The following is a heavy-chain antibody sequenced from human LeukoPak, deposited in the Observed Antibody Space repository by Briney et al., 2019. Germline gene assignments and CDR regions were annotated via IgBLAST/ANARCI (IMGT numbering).Heavy chain of an antibody. D-gene: IGHD3-22*01. V-gene: IGHV1-46*01. Sequence: GASVKVSCKASGYTFTSYYMHWVRQAPGQGLEWMGIINPSGGSTSYAQKFQGRVTMTIDTATSTVYMEVRSLRSDDTAVYYCARDPYYYERSGYYLNWFDPWGQGTLVTVSS. CDR3: ARDPYYYERSGYYLNWFDP. CDR2: INPSGGST. J-gene: IGHJ5*02. CDR1: GYTFTSYY.